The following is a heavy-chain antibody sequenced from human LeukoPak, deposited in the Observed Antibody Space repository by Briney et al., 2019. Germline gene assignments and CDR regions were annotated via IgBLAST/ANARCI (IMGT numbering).Heavy chain of an antibody. Sequence: GVSLRLSCAASGFTFSDYYMSWIRQAPGKGLEGVSYISSSSTTIYYAVSVKVRFTISRDNAKNSLYLQMNSLRAEDTAVHYCARGEEEGSGFYYYYYGMDVWGQGTTVTVSS. J-gene: IGHJ6*02. V-gene: IGHV3-11*01. D-gene: IGHD6-19*01. CDR1: GFTFSDYY. CDR3: ARGEEEGSGFYYYYYGMDV. CDR2: ISSSSTTI.